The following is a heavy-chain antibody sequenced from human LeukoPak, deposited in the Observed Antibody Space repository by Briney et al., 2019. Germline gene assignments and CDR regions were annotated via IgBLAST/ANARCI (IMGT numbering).Heavy chain of an antibody. Sequence: PSETLSLTCTVSGASTSSGRYYWSWIRQPPGKGLEWVGYIFHTGSTNYNPSLKSRITISIDTSKNQFSLKLNSVTAADTAVYYCARRSGYSYGYFDYWGQGTLVTVSS. J-gene: IGHJ4*02. CDR2: IFHTGST. CDR3: ARRSGYSYGYFDY. V-gene: IGHV4-61*01. D-gene: IGHD5-18*01. CDR1: GASTSSGRYY.